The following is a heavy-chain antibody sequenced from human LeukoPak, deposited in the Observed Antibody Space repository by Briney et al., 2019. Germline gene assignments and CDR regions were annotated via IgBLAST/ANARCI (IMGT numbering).Heavy chain of an antibody. CDR2: ITGSGPYM. CDR3: VRDVGAVRGEVYFDY. Sequence: GGSLRLSCAASGFTFSTFAMHWVRLSPGKGLEWVSSITGSGPYMLYADSVKHRFTISRDNTKNLLYLEMNSLRAEDTAMYFCVRDVGAVRGEVYFDYWGQGTLVTVSS. CDR1: GFTFSTFA. V-gene: IGHV3-21*06. D-gene: IGHD3-10*01. J-gene: IGHJ4*02.